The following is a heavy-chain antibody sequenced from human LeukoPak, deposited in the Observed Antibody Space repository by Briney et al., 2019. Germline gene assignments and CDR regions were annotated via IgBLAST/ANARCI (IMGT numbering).Heavy chain of an antibody. CDR1: GFTVSSCY. J-gene: IGHJ4*02. V-gene: IGHV3-53*05. CDR2: IYSGGTT. Sequence: GGSLRLSCAASGFTVSSCYMSWVRQAPGKGLEWVSVIYSGGTTYYADSVKGRFTISRDNSKNTLYLQMGSLRAEDMAVYYCARDRYSYGYYYFDYWGQGTLVTVSS. D-gene: IGHD5-18*01. CDR3: ARDRYSYGYYYFDY.